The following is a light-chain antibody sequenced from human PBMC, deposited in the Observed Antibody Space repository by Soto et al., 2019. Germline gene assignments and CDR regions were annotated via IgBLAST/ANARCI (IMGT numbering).Light chain of an antibody. CDR3: SSYTSSSTYV. CDR1: SIDVGGYNY. V-gene: IGLV2-14*01. CDR2: EVS. Sequence: QCALTQPASVSGSPGQSITISCTGTSIDVGGYNYVSWYQQHPGKAPKLMIYEVSNRPSGVSNRFSGSKSGNTASLTISGLQAEDEADYYCSSYTSSSTYVFGTGTKVTVL. J-gene: IGLJ1*01.